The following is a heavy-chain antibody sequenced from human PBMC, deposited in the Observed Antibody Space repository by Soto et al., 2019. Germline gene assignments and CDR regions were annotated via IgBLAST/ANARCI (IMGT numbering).Heavy chain of an antibody. CDR2: IWYDGSNK. CDR3: ARDIGRYFDGSTLTYYYYYGMDV. CDR1: GFTFSSYG. V-gene: IGHV3-33*01. J-gene: IGHJ6*02. D-gene: IGHD3-9*01. Sequence: QVQLVESGGGVVQPGRSLRLSCAASGFTFSSYGMHWVRQAPGKGLEWVAVIWYDGSNKYYADSVKGRFTISRDNSKNTLYLQMNSLRAEDTAVYYCARDIGRYFDGSTLTYYYYYGMDVWGQGTTVTVSS.